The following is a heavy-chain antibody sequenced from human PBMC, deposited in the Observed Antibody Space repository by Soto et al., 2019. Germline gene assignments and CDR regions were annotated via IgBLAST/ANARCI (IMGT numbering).Heavy chain of an antibody. CDR2: INHSGST. D-gene: IGHD3-22*01. CDR1: GGSFSGYY. CDR3: ASLYYDSEGY. V-gene: IGHV4-34*01. Sequence: SETLSLTCAVYGGSFSGYYWSWIRQPPGKGLEWIGEINHSGSTNYNPSLKSRVTISVDTSKNQFSLKLSSVTAADTAVYYCASLYYDSEGYWGQGTLVTVS. J-gene: IGHJ4*02.